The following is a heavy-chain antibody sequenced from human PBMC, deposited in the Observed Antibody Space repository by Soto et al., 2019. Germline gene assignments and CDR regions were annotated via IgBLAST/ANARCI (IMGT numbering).Heavy chain of an antibody. D-gene: IGHD3-3*01. Sequence: GSLRLSCAASGFTFSSYSMNWVRQAPGKGLEWVSSISSSSSYIYYADSVKGRFTISRDNAKNSLYLQMNSLRAEDTAVYYCARDRDGTIFGVVPRQDPQPWGQGTLVTVSS. CDR1: GFTFSSYS. CDR3: ARDRDGTIFGVVPRQDPQP. CDR2: ISSSSSYI. V-gene: IGHV3-21*01. J-gene: IGHJ4*02.